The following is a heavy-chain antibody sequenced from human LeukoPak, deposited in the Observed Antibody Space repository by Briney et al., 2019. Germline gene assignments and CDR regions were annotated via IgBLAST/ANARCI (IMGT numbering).Heavy chain of an antibody. D-gene: IGHD5-12*01. Sequence: PGGSLRLSCAASGFTFSSYGMYWVRQAPGKGLEWVAFIRDNGSKKYYADSVKGRISISRDNSKNTLYIQMNSLIPEDTAVYYCAKGTVGYDIADLDCWGQGTLVSVSS. CDR1: GFTFSSYG. CDR3: AKGTVGYDIADLDC. V-gene: IGHV3-30*02. J-gene: IGHJ4*02. CDR2: IRDNGSKK.